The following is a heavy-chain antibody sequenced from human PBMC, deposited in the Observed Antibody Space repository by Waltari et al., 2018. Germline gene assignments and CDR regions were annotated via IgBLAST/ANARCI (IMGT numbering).Heavy chain of an antibody. CDR3: ARDIEGSNRYYYGMDV. Sequence: EVQLVESGGGLVQPGGSLRLSCAASGFTVSSNYMSWVRQAPGKGLEWVSVIYSGGSTYYADSVKGRFTISRDNSKNTLYLQMNSLRAEDTAVYYCARDIEGSNRYYYGMDVWGQGTTVTVSS. CDR1: GFTVSSNY. J-gene: IGHJ6*02. V-gene: IGHV3-66*02. D-gene: IGHD4-4*01. CDR2: IYSGGST.